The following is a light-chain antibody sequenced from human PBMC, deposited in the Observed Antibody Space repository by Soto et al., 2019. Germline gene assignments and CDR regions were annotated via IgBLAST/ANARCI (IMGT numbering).Light chain of an antibody. V-gene: IGKV3-20*01. CDR2: GAF. CDR1: QSVSSNY. J-gene: IGKJ1*01. Sequence: EIVLTQAPGTLSLSAGERATFSCRASQSVSSNYLAWYPQKPGQAPRLLIYGAFKRATGIPDRFSGSGSGTDFTLTISRMEPEDFAVYCCQQYGSSPRTFGRGTKVDI. CDR3: QQYGSSPRT.